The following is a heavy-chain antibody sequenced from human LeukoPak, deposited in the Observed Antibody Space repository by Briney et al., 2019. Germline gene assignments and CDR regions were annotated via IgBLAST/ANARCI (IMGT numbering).Heavy chain of an antibody. CDR3: ARGGD. CDR2: ITKSGDST. D-gene: IGHD3-16*01. CDR1: GFTFSAFG. Sequence: GGSLRLSCAASGFTFSAFGMNWVRQAPGKGLEWVSTITKSGDSTYYVDSVKGRFTISRDNSKNTLYLQMNSLRAEDTAVYYCARGGDWGQGTLVTVSS. V-gene: IGHV3-23*01. J-gene: IGHJ4*02.